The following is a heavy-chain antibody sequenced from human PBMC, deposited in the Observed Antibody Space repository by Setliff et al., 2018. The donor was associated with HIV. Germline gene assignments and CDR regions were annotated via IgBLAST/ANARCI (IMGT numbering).Heavy chain of an antibody. V-gene: IGHV4-59*12. CDR3: AREGNYIWGNYHYTLGY. Sequence: SETLSLTCTVSGGSISSYYWSWIRQPPGKGLEWIVYIYYSGSTNYNPSLKSRVTISLDTSKNQFSLKLSSVTAADTAVYYCAREGNYIWGNYHYTLGYWGQGTLVTVSS. D-gene: IGHD3-16*02. CDR1: GGSISSYY. CDR2: IYYSGST. J-gene: IGHJ4*02.